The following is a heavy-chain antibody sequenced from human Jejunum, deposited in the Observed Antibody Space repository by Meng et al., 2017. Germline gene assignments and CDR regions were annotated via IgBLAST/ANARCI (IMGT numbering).Heavy chain of an antibody. V-gene: IGHV4-30-4*08. CDR1: GDSIDSGYY. D-gene: IGHD2-2*01. J-gene: IGHJ4*01. CDR3: ARSRVVPAAYFDS. CDR2: IYYSGTT. Sequence: QLQESGPGLVKPSEILSLTCTVSGDSIDSGYYWAWIRQPPGKGLEWIGYIYYSGTTYYNPSLKTRLILSVDTSTNRFSLNLSSVAAADTAMYYCARSRVVPAAYFDSWGHGTLVTVSS.